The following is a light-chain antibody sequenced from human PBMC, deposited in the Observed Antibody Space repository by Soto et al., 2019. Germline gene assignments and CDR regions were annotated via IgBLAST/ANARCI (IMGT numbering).Light chain of an antibody. Sequence: EVVLTQSPGTLSLSPGERATLSCRASQSFRGNYLAWYQQKPGQAPRLLIYAASTRAAAVPDRFTGSGSGTDFALTISRLEPEDFGVYYCQQYGDSPLTSGPGTKVDIK. CDR2: AAS. CDR1: QSFRGNY. V-gene: IGKV3-20*01. J-gene: IGKJ3*01. CDR3: QQYGDSPLT.